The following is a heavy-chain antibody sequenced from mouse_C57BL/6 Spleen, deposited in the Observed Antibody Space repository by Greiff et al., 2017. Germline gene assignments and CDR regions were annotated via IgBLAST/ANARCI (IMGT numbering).Heavy chain of an antibody. Sequence: EVKVVESGGGLVQPGGSLSLSCAASGFTFTDYYMSWVRQPPGKALEWLGFIRNKANGYTTEYSASVKGRFTISRDNSQSILYLQMNALGAEDRATYYCARYHYGSSLDYWGQGTTLTVSS. J-gene: IGHJ2*01. CDR2: IRNKANGYTT. CDR1: GFTFTDYY. CDR3: ARYHYGSSLDY. V-gene: IGHV7-3*01. D-gene: IGHD1-1*01.